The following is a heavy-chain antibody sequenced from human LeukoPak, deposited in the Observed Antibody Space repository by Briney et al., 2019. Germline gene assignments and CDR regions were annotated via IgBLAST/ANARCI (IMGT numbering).Heavy chain of an antibody. CDR1: GITLSNYG. D-gene: IGHD3-22*01. J-gene: IGHJ4*02. CDR3: AKRGVVIRVILVGFHKEAYYFDS. CDR2: ISDSGGRT. Sequence: GGSLRLSCAVSGITLSNYGMSWVRQAPGKGLEWVAGISDSGGRTNYADSVKGRFTISRDNPKNTLYLQLNSLRAEDTAVYFCAKRGVVIRVILVGFHKEAYYFDSWGQGALVTVSS. V-gene: IGHV3-23*01.